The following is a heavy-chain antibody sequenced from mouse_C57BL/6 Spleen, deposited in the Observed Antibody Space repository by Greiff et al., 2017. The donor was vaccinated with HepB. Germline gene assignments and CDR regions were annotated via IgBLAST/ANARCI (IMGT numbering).Heavy chain of an antibody. CDR3: ARDWDGSSFPGV. Sequence: VQLKESGPGLVKPSQSLSLTCSVTGYSITSGYYWNWIRQFPGNKLEWMGYISYDGSNNYNPSLKNRISITRDTSKNQFFLKLNSVTTEDTATYYCARDWDGSSFPGVWGTGTTVTVSS. J-gene: IGHJ1*03. CDR1: GYSITSGYY. CDR2: ISYDGSN. D-gene: IGHD1-1*01. V-gene: IGHV3-6*01.